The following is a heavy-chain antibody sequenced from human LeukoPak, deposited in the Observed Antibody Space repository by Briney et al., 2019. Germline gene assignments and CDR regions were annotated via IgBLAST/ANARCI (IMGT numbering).Heavy chain of an antibody. Sequence: GGSLRLSCAASGFTFSSYGMHWVRQAPGKGLEWVAFIRYDGSNKYYADSVKGRFTISRDNSKNTLYLQMNSLRAEDTAVYYCAKPASDSSLFDYWGQGTLVTVSS. CDR2: IRYDGSNK. D-gene: IGHD3-22*01. CDR1: GFTFSSYG. V-gene: IGHV3-30*02. J-gene: IGHJ4*02. CDR3: AKPASDSSLFDY.